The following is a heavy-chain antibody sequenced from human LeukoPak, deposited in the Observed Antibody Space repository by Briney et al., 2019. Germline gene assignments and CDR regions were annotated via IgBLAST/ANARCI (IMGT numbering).Heavy chain of an antibody. CDR1: GYNFANYW. J-gene: IGHJ4*02. CDR2: IYPGDSNT. V-gene: IGHV5-51*01. D-gene: IGHD6-19*01. CDR3: ARAGYSNAWYGADY. Sequence: GESLKTSCKGSGYNFANYWIGWVRQMPGKGLEWMGIIYPGDSNTRYSPSFQGQVTISADKSISTAYLQWNSLKASDSAMYYCARAGYSNAWYGADYWGQGTLVTVSS.